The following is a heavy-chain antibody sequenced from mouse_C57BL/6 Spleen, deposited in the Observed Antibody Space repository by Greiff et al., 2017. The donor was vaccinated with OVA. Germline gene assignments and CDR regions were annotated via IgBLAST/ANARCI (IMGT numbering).Heavy chain of an antibody. CDR3: ARKGVTTYYFDY. D-gene: IGHD2-5*01. CDR2: IYPGSGST. Sequence: VQLQQPGAELVKPGASVKMSCKASGYTFTSYWITWVKQRPGQGLEWIGDIYPGSGSTNYNEKFKSKATLTVDTSSSTAYMQLSSLTSEDSAVYYGARKGVTTYYFDYWGQGTTLTVSS. CDR1: GYTFTSYW. V-gene: IGHV1-55*01. J-gene: IGHJ2*01.